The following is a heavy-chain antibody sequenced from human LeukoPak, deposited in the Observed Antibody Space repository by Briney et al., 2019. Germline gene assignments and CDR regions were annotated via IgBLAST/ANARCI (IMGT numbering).Heavy chain of an antibody. CDR2: IYYSGST. V-gene: IGHV4-39*07. CDR3: ARVVRSLAGMDV. D-gene: IGHD3-10*01. CDR1: GGSISSSSYY. Sequence: SGTLSLTCTVSGGSISSSSYYWGWIRQPPGKGLEWIGSIYYSGSTYYNPSLKSRVTISVDTSKNQFSLKLSSVTAADTAVYYCARVVRSLAGMDVWGQGTTVTVSS. J-gene: IGHJ6*02.